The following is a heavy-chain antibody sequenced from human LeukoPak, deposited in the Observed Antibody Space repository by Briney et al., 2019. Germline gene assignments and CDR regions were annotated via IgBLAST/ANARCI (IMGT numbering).Heavy chain of an antibody. J-gene: IGHJ5*02. CDR2: IYYRGGT. V-gene: IGHV4-30-4*01. D-gene: IGHD6-13*01. Sequence: PSETLSLTCTVSGVSIDGGDYYWSWIRQPPGKGLEWIGFIYYRGGTSYNPSLDSRLFISVDTSKSQFSLKLLSVTAADTAVYYCATTAAAGTRLAWFDPWGREPWSPSPQ. CDR3: ATTAAAGTRLAWFDP. CDR1: GVSIDGGDYY.